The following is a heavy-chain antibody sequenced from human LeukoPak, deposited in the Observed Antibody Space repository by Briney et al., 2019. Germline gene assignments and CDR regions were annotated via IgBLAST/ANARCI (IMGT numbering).Heavy chain of an antibody. V-gene: IGHV4-4*07. J-gene: IGHJ3*02. D-gene: IGHD3-22*01. CDR2: IYTSGTT. CDR1: GGSVSSYY. CDR3: ARMIGDDAFDI. Sequence: SETLSLTCSVSGGSVSSYYWSWIRQPAGKGLEWIGRIYTSGTTNYNPSLKSRVTMSVGTSNNQFSLKLSSVTATDTAVYYCARMIGDDAFDIWGQGTMVTVSS.